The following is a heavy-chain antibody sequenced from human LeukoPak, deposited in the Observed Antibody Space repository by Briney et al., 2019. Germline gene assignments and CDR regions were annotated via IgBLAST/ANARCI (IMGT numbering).Heavy chain of an antibody. V-gene: IGHV4-39*01. Sequence: PSETLSLTCTVSGGSISSSSYYWGWIRQPPGKGLEWIGSIYYSGSTYYNPSPKSRVTISVDTSKNQFSLKLSSVTAADTAVYYCARGQYSSSFMDWFDPWGQGTLVTVSS. J-gene: IGHJ5*02. CDR1: GGSISSSSYY. D-gene: IGHD6-13*01. CDR2: IYYSGST. CDR3: ARGQYSSSFMDWFDP.